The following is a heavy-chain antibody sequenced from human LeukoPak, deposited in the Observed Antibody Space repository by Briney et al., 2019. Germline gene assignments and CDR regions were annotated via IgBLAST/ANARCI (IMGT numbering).Heavy chain of an antibody. D-gene: IGHD3-22*01. CDR1: GFTFSSYA. CDR3: AKMGVEQDASSGYSHDY. CDR2: ISGSGGST. Sequence: PGGSLRLSCAASGFTFSSYAMSWVRQAPGKGLEWVSAISGSGGSTYYADSVKGRFTISRDNSKNTLYLQMNSLSAEDTAVYHCAKMGVEQDASSGYSHDYWGQGTLVTVSS. J-gene: IGHJ4*02. V-gene: IGHV3-23*01.